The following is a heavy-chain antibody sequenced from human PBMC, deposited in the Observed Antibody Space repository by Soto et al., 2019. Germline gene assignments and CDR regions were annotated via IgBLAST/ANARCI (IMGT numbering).Heavy chain of an antibody. CDR2: INPNSGGT. V-gene: IGHV1-2*04. CDR3: ARDPTDYYDTLPDY. CDR1: GYTFTGYY. Sequence: GASVKVSCKASGYTFTGYYMHWVRQAPGQGLEWMGWINPNSGGTNYAQKFQGWVTMTRDTSISTAYMELSSLRSEDTAVYYCARDPTDYYDTLPDYWGQGTLVTVSS. J-gene: IGHJ4*02. D-gene: IGHD3-22*01.